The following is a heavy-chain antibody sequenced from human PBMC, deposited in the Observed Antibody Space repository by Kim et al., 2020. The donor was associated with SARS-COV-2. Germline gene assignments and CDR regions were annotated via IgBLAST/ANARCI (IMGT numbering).Heavy chain of an antibody. Sequence: SETLSLTCTVSGGSISSYYWSWIRQPPGKGLEWIGYIYYSGSTNYNPSLKSRVTISVDTSKNQFSLKRSSVTPADTAVYYCARFLDIVVVPAAMRTNADGYCYGMDVWGQGTTVTVSS. J-gene: IGHJ6*02. CDR3: ARFLDIVVVPAAMRTNADGYCYGMDV. D-gene: IGHD2-2*03. CDR2: IYYSGST. V-gene: IGHV4-59*01. CDR1: GGSISSYY.